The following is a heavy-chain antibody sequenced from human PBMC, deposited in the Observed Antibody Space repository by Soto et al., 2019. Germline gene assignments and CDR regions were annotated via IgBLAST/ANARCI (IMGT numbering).Heavy chain of an antibody. D-gene: IGHD6-19*01. J-gene: IGHJ5*02. CDR2: IKQDGSEK. CDR1: GFTFSSYW. Sequence: GGSLRLSCAASGFTFSSYWMSWVRQAPGKGLEWVANIKQDGSEKYYVDSVKGRFTISRDNAKNSLYLQMNSLRAEDTAGYYCAREPPYSSGWYHWFDPWGQGTLVTVSS. V-gene: IGHV3-7*03. CDR3: AREPPYSSGWYHWFDP.